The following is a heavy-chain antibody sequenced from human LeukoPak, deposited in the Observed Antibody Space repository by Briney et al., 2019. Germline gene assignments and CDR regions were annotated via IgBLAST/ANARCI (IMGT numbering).Heavy chain of an antibody. CDR2: ISGNGRTT. CDR3: AKDHCSSTSCPLDY. D-gene: IGHD2-2*01. J-gene: IGHJ4*02. CDR1: GFTFSSYA. Sequence: GGSLRLSCAASGFTFSSYAMSWVRQAPGKGLEWVSAISGNGRTTYYAESVKGRFTISRDNSKNTLYLQMNSLRAEDTAVYYCAKDHCSSTSCPLDYWGQGTLVTVSS. V-gene: IGHV3-23*01.